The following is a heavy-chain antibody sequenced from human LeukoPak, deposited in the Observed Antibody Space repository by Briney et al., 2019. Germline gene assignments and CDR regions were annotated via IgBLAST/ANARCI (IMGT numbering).Heavy chain of an antibody. D-gene: IGHD5-24*01. CDR2: ISAYNGNT. CDR1: GYTFTSYG. CDR3: ARDPSVEMATPGYDY. J-gene: IGHJ4*02. V-gene: IGHV1-18*01. Sequence: ASVKVSCKASGYTFTSYGISWVRQAPGQGLEWMGWISAYNGNTNYAQKLQGRVTMTTDTSTSTAYMELRSLRSDDTAVYYCARDPSVEMATPGYDYWGQGTLATVSS.